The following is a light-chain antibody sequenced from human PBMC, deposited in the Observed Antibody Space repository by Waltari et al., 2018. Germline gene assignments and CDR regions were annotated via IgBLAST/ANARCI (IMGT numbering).Light chain of an antibody. CDR3: QQYNEFPWT. Sequence: DIQMTQSPSTLSASVGDRVTITCRASQTISNWLAWCQQKPGKAPKLLIYKASGLESGVPSRFSGSGSGTDFTLTISSLQPDDFATYYCQQYNEFPWTFGQGTKVDIK. J-gene: IGKJ1*01. CDR2: KAS. V-gene: IGKV1-5*03. CDR1: QTISNW.